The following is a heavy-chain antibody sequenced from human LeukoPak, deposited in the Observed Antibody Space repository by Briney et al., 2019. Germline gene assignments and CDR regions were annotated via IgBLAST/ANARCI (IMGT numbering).Heavy chain of an antibody. CDR1: GFTFSSYA. D-gene: IGHD3-10*01. CDR3: AKHGKRLLWFGDPLGDFDY. Sequence: GGSLRLSCAASGFTFSSYAMSWVRQAPGKGLEWVSAVSGSGGSTYYADPVKGRFTISRDNSKNTLYLQMNSLRAEDTAVYYCAKHGKRLLWFGDPLGDFDYWGQGTLVTVSS. J-gene: IGHJ4*02. V-gene: IGHV3-23*01. CDR2: VSGSGGST.